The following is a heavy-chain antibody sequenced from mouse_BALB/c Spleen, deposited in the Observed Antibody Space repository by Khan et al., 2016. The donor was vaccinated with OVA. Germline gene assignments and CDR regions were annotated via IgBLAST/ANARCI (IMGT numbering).Heavy chain of an antibody. CDR2: ISYSGNT. J-gene: IGHJ2*01. CDR3: ARIKGGDFDY. V-gene: IGHV3-2*02. Sequence: EVMLVESGPGLVKPSQSLSLTCTVTGYSITSDYAWNWIRQFPGNNLEWMGYISYSGNTKYTPSLKSRISITRDTSKNQFFLQLNSVTIEDTATYYCARIKGGDFDYWGQGTTLTVSS. CDR1: GYSITSDYA.